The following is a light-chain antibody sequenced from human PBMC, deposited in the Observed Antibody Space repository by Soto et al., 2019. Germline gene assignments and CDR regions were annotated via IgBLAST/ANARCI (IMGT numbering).Light chain of an antibody. CDR3: QQYNNWPRT. V-gene: IGKV3-15*01. CDR1: QSVSNN. J-gene: IGKJ3*01. Sequence: EIVMTQSPATLSVSPGERATLSCRASQSVSNNLAWYQQIPGQAPRLLIYGASTRATDIPARFSGSGSATEFTLTISSLQSEDFAVYYCQQYNNWPRTFGPGTKVETK. CDR2: GAS.